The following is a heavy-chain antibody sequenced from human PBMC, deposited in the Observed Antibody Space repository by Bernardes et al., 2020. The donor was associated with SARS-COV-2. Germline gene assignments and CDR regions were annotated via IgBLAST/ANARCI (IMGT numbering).Heavy chain of an antibody. CDR2: IYWDDDK. V-gene: IGHV2-5*02. D-gene: IGHD6-19*01. CDR1: GFSLSTSGVG. CDR3: AHISYPLGSVLFLFSAH. J-gene: IGHJ4*02. Sequence: SGPTLVKPTQTLTLTCTFSGFSLSTSGVGVGWIRQPPGKALEWLALIYWDDDKRYNPSLKSRLRITKDTSNNQVVLTMTNMDPVDTATYYCAHISYPLGSVLFLFSAHWGQGSLVTVSS.